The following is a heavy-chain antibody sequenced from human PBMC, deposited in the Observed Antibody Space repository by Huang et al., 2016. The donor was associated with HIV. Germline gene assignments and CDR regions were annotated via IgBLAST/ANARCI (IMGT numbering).Heavy chain of an antibody. V-gene: IGHV3-30*18. CDR3: AKDGADEEWDIDY. D-gene: IGHD1-26*01. CDR2: ISYDGSNK. J-gene: IGHJ4*02. Sequence: VQLVESGGGVVQPGRSLRLACAASGFSFSTYGLHWVRQGQGKGLEWVAVISYDGSNKNYAHSVKGRFTISRDTSENKVYLQMNSLRHEDTAVYYCAKDGADEEWDIDYWGQGTLVTVSS. CDR1: GFSFSTYG.